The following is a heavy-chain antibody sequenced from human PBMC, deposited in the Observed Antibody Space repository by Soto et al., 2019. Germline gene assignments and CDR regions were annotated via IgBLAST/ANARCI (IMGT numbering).Heavy chain of an antibody. CDR3: AGGIAARPLGY. Sequence: PSETLSLTCTVCGGSMCTSDYSWSWIRQPPGKGLEWIGYIYHSGSTYYNPSLKSRVTISVDRSKNQFSLKLSSVTAADTAVYYCAGGIAARPLGYWGQGTLVTVSS. CDR1: GGSMCTSDYS. D-gene: IGHD6-6*01. CDR2: IYHSGST. V-gene: IGHV4-30-2*01. J-gene: IGHJ4*02.